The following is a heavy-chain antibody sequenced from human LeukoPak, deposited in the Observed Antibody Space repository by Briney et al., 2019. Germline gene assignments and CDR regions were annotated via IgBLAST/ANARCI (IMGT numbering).Heavy chain of an antibody. V-gene: IGHV1-46*01. J-gene: IGHJ4*02. Sequence: ASVRVSCKTSGYTFTNYFIHWVRQAPGQGLEWMGIINPSGGSTTLSPKFQGRITLTRDTSTNTVYLDLSSLRSEDTAVYYCARDGDYHGNSVLFDYWGQGTQATVSS. CDR3: ARDGDYHGNSVLFDY. D-gene: IGHD4-23*01. CDR1: GYTFTNYF. CDR2: INPSGGST.